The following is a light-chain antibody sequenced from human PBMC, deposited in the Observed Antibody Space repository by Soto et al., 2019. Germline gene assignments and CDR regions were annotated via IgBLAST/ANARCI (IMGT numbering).Light chain of an antibody. CDR1: SSDVGGYNS. Sequence: QSALTQPASVSGSPGQSITISCTGTSSDVGGYNSVSWYRQDPGKAPKLIIYDVTNRPSGVSNRFSGSKSGNTASLTISGLHAEDEADYHCSSFTSSITYVFGTGTQLTVL. CDR2: DVT. V-gene: IGLV2-14*01. CDR3: SSFTSSITYV. J-gene: IGLJ1*01.